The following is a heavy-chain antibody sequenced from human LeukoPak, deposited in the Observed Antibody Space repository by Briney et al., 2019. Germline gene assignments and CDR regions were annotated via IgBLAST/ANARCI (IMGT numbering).Heavy chain of an antibody. J-gene: IGHJ4*02. CDR2: IYHSGST. V-gene: IGHV4-30-2*01. D-gene: IGHD2-2*01. CDR3: ARVSTTAGRVVVPAAMVSDY. Sequence: PSQTLSLTCTVSGGSISSDTYYWSWIRQPPGRGLEWIGYIYHSGSTYYNPSLKSRVTMSVDRSRNQFSLKLTSVTAADTAVYYCARVSTTAGRVVVPAAMVSDYWGQGTLVTVSS. CDR1: GGSISSDTYY.